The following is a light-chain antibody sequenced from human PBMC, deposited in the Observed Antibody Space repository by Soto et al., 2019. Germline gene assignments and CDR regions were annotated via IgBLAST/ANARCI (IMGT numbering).Light chain of an antibody. CDR3: QVSGRSALYT. J-gene: IGKJ2*01. CDR1: QSVSSSS. CDR2: GAS. Sequence: EIVLTQSPGTLSLSPGERATLSCRASQSVSSSSLAGYQQKRGQAPRLLIYGASSRATGIPDRFSGGGSGTDFTLTINRLVPEEFTVYYCQVSGRSALYTFGQGKRLDI. V-gene: IGKV3-20*01.